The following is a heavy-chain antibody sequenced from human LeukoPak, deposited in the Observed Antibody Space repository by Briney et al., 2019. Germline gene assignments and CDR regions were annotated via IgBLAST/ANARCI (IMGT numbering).Heavy chain of an antibody. CDR3: ARDNGGYYQYDAFDI. CDR1: GFTFSNYA. CDR2: ISYDGRNQ. D-gene: IGHD3-22*01. V-gene: IGHV3-30*04. Sequence: GGALRLSCAASGFTFSNYAMHWVRQAPAKGLEWVAVISYDGRNQYYADAVKGRFTVSRDNSKSTLYLQMNSLRAEDTAVYYCARDNGGYYQYDAFDIWGQGTMVTVSS. J-gene: IGHJ3*02.